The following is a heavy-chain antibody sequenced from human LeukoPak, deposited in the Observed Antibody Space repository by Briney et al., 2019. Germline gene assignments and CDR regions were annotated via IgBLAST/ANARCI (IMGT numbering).Heavy chain of an antibody. Sequence: GGSLRLSCAASGFTFSSYAMSWVRQAPGKGLEWVSAISGSGGSTYYVDSVKGRFTISRDNSKNTLYLQMNSLRAEDTAVYYCAKVRVAGHDAFDIWGQGTMVTVSS. J-gene: IGHJ3*02. CDR2: ISGSGGST. CDR1: GFTFSSYA. V-gene: IGHV3-23*01. CDR3: AKVRVAGHDAFDI. D-gene: IGHD6-19*01.